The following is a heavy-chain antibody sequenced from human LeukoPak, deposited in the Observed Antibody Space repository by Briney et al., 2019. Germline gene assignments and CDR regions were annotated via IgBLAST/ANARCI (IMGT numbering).Heavy chain of an antibody. J-gene: IGHJ4*02. CDR3: ARATYDILTGYYPYYFDY. D-gene: IGHD3-9*01. CDR2: IIPIFGTA. CDR1: GGTFISYA. Sequence: SVKVSCKASGGTFISYAISWVRQAPGQGREWMGGIIPIFGTANYAQKFQRRVTITADKSTSTAYMELSSLRSEDPAVYYCARATYDILTGYYPYYFDYWGQGTLVTVSS. V-gene: IGHV1-69*06.